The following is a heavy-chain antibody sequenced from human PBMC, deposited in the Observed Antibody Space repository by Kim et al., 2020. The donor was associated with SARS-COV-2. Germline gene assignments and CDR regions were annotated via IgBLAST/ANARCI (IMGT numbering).Heavy chain of an antibody. D-gene: IGHD3-9*01. Sequence: GGSLRLSCAASGFTFSSYSMNWVRQAPGKGLEWVSSISSSSSYIYYADSVKGRFTISRDNAENSLYLQMNSLRAEDTAVYYCASETYYDILTGYSESADDYWGQGTLVTVSS. V-gene: IGHV3-21*01. CDR2: ISSSSSYI. J-gene: IGHJ4*02. CDR1: GFTFSSYS. CDR3: ASETYYDILTGYSESADDY.